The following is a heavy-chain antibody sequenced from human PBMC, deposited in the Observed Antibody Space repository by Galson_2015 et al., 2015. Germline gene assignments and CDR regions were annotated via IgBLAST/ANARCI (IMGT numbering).Heavy chain of an antibody. D-gene: IGHD6-6*01. J-gene: IGHJ6*02. CDR2: IYYSGST. CDR3: ARDNIAARGYYYYYGMDV. CDR1: GGSISSYY. Sequence: LSLTCTVSGGSISSYYWSWIRQPPGKGLEWIGYIYYSGSTNYNPSLKSRVTISVDTSKNQFSLKLSSVTAADTAVYYCARDNIAARGYYYYYGMDVWGQGTTVTVSS. V-gene: IGHV4-59*01.